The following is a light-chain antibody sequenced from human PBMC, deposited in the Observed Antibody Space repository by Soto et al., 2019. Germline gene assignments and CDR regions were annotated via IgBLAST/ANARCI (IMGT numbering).Light chain of an antibody. CDR2: DVS. CDR1: SSDAGGYNY. Sequence: QSALTQPASVSGSPGQSITISCTGTSSDAGGYNYVSWYQQHPGKAPKLMIYDVSNRPPGVSNRFSGSKSGNTASLTISGLQAEDGADYYCSSYTSSSTVVFGGGTQLTVL. J-gene: IGLJ2*01. CDR3: SSYTSSSTVV. V-gene: IGLV2-14*01.